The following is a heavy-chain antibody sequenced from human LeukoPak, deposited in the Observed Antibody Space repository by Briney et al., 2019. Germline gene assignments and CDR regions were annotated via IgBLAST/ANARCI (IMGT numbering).Heavy chain of an antibody. J-gene: IGHJ4*02. CDR1: GFTLSSYS. CDR2: ITGSGGRT. V-gene: IGHV3-23*01. CDR3: ASRPPSETYFGVFNY. D-gene: IGHD1-26*01. Sequence: GGSLRLSCAASGFTLSSYSMNWVRQAPGKGLEWVSGITGSGGRTYHAESVKGRFTISRDNSRNTLYLQMNNLRAEDTAVYYCASRPPSETYFGVFNYWGQGTLVTVSS.